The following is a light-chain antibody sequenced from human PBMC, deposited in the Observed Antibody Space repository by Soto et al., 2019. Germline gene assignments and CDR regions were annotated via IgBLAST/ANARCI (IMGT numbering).Light chain of an antibody. CDR3: QQSDNSLRT. CDR1: QSISSY. Sequence: DIQMTQSPSSLSASVGDRVTITCRASQSISSYLNWYQQKPGKAPKLLIYAASSLQSGVPSRFSGSGSGTDFTLTISSLQPEDFATYYCQQSDNSLRTFGQGTKVDIK. CDR2: AAS. V-gene: IGKV1-39*01. J-gene: IGKJ1*01.